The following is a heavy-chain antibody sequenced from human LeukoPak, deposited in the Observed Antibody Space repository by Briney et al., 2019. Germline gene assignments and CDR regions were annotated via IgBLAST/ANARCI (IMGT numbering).Heavy chain of an antibody. V-gene: IGHV4-31*03. D-gene: IGHD5-18*01. CDR3: ARDRDTAEGGNWFDP. J-gene: IGHJ5*02. CDR2: FYYSGST. Sequence: SETLSLTCTVSGGSISSGGYYWSWIRQHPAKGLDWIGYFYYSGSTYYNPSLKSRVTISVDTSKNQFSLKLSSVTAADTAVYYGARDRDTAEGGNWFDPWGQGTLVTVSS. CDR1: GGSISSGGYY.